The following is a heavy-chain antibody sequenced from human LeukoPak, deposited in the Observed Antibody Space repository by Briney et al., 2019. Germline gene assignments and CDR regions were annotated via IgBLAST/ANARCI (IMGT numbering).Heavy chain of an antibody. V-gene: IGHV3-7*01. D-gene: IGHD2-15*01. CDR2: IKQDGSEK. J-gene: IGHJ4*02. CDR1: GFTFNSYW. CDR3: AQGLEGFGGYCSGGSCYFSY. Sequence: GGSLRLSCAASGFTFNSYWMSWVRQAPGKGLEWVANIKQDGSEKYYVDSVKGRFTISRDNAKNSLYLQMNSLRAEDTAVYYCAQGLEGFGGYCSGGSCYFSYWGQGTLVTVSS.